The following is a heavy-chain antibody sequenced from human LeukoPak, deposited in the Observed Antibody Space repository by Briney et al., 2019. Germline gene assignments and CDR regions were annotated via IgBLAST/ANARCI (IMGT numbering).Heavy chain of an antibody. CDR2: IIPIFGTA. J-gene: IGHJ4*02. D-gene: IGHD7-27*01. CDR3: ARGPPNWGYDY. CDR1: GGTFSSYA. Sequence: GSSVKVSCKASGGTFSSYAISWVRQAPGQGLEWMGGIIPIFGTANYAQKFQGRVTITADESTSTAYMELSSLGSDDTAVYYCARGPPNWGYDYWGPGTLVTVSS. V-gene: IGHV1-69*01.